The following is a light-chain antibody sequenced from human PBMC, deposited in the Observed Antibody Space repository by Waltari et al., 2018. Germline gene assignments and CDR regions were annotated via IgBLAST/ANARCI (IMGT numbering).Light chain of an antibody. CDR1: ALPKRY. CDR3: YSTDSSVNQVV. CDR2: EDK. Sequence: SYELTQPPSVSVSPGQTARITCSGDALPKRYAYWYQLKSGQAPVLVIYEDKKRPSGIPVRFSGSSSGTLATLIISGAQVEDEADYYCYSTDSSVNQVVFGGGTKLTVL. J-gene: IGLJ2*01. V-gene: IGLV3-10*01.